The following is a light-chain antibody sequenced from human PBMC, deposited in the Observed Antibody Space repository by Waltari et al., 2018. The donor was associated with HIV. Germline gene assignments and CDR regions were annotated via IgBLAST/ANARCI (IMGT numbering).Light chain of an antibody. CDR2: WAS. CDR3: QQYYSTPWT. V-gene: IGKV4-1*01. Sequence: INCKSSQSVLYSSNNKNYLAWYQQKPGQPPKLLIYWASTRESGVPDRFSGSGSGTDFTLTINSLQAEDVAVYYCQQYYSTPWTFGQGTKVEIK. CDR1: QSVLYSSNNKNY. J-gene: IGKJ1*01.